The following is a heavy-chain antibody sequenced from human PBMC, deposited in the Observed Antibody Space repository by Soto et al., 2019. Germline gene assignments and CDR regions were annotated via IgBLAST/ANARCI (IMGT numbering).Heavy chain of an antibody. CDR3: ARRSIFTWSDAFDI. V-gene: IGHV1-46*01. CDR2: INPSGGIT. CDR1: GYNFTSYY. J-gene: IGHJ3*02. D-gene: IGHD3-3*01. Sequence: QVELVQSGAEVKKPGASVKVSCKAAGYNFTSYYMHWVRQAPEQGLEWMGFINPSGGITTYAQKFQARVTMTSDTSTSTVYMELRTLKSEDTAVYYCARRSIFTWSDAFDIWGQGTMVTVS.